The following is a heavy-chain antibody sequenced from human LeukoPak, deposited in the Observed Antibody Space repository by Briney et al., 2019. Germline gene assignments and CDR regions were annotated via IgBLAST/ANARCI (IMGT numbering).Heavy chain of an antibody. D-gene: IGHD2-2*01. V-gene: IGHV3-23*01. CDR1: GFTFSTYA. CDR2: ISGSGGST. J-gene: IGHJ4*02. CDR3: AKDGCSSTSCYVDY. Sequence: GGSLRLSCAASGFTFSTYAMSWVCQAPGKGLEWVSTISGSGGSTYYADSVKGRFTISRDDSKNTLYLQMNSLRAEDTAVYYCAKDGCSSTSCYVDYWGQGTLVTVSS.